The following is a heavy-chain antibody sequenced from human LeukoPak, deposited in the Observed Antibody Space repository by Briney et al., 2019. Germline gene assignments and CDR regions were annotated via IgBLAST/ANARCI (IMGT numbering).Heavy chain of an antibody. V-gene: IGHV1-2*02. J-gene: IGHJ4*02. Sequence: ASVKVSCKASGYTFTGYYMHWVRQAPGQGLEWMGWINPNSGGTNYAQKFQGRVTMTRDTSISTAYMELSGLRSDDTAVYYCARLIAAAGSRVFDYWGQGTLVTVSS. CDR3: ARLIAAAGSRVFDY. D-gene: IGHD6-13*01. CDR1: GYTFTGYY. CDR2: INPNSGGT.